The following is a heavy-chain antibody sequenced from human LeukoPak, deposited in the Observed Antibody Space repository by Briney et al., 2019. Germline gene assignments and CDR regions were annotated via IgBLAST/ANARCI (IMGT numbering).Heavy chain of an antibody. CDR1: GGSISSYY. Sequence: SETLSLTCTVSGGSISSYYWSWIRQPPGKGLEWIGYIYYSGSTNYNPSLKSRVTISVDTSKNQFSLKLSSVTAADTAAYYCARGETYYDILTGYSPVNWFDPWGQGTLVTVSS. J-gene: IGHJ5*02. V-gene: IGHV4-59*01. CDR3: ARGETYYDILTGYSPVNWFDP. CDR2: IYYSGST. D-gene: IGHD3-9*01.